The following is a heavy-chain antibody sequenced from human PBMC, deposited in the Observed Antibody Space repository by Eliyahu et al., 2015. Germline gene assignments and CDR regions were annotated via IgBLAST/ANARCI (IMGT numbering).Heavy chain of an antibody. CDR3: ARRGIAARLKMDV. Sequence: QVQLQQWXAGLLKPSXTLSLTCXVXGGSFSGYYWSWIRQPPGKGLEWIGEINHSGSTNYNPSLKSRVTISVDTSKNQFSLKLSSVTAADTAVYYCARRGIAARLKMDVWGKGTTVTVSS. V-gene: IGHV4-34*01. D-gene: IGHD6-13*01. J-gene: IGHJ6*04. CDR2: INHSGST. CDR1: GGSFSGYY.